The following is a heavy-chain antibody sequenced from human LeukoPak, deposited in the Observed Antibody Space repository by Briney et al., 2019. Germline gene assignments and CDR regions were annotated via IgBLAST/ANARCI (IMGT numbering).Heavy chain of an antibody. J-gene: IGHJ5*02. CDR3: AREGYGWNDRTSGWFDP. D-gene: IGHD1-1*01. Sequence: PGGSLRLSCATSGFTFSTYWMSWVRQAPGKGLEWVANIKQDGSEKYYVDSVKGRFTISRDDAKNSLYLQMNNLRAEDTAVYYCAREGYGWNDRTSGWFDPWGQGTLVTVSS. V-gene: IGHV3-7*01. CDR1: GFTFSTYW. CDR2: IKQDGSEK.